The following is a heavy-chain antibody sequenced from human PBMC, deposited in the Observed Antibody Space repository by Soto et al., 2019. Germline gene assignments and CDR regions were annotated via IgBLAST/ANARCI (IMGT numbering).Heavy chain of an antibody. D-gene: IGHD5-18*01. Sequence: QVQLVESGGGVVQPGRSLRLSCAASGFIFSSYDMLWVRQPPGKGLEWVAVISYDGSNKYYADSVKGRFTISRDNSKNTLYLQMNSLRAEDTAVYYCAKDRADTAMGHWGQGTLVTVSS. CDR3: AKDRADTAMGH. CDR1: GFIFSSYD. CDR2: ISYDGSNK. J-gene: IGHJ4*02. V-gene: IGHV3-30*18.